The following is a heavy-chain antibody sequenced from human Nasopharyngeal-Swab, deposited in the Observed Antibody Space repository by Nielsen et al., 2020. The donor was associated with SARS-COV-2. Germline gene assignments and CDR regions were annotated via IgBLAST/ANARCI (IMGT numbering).Heavy chain of an antibody. D-gene: IGHD4-17*01. Sequence: SGPTLAKPTETLTLTCTFSGSSLRIRGLCVSWIRQPQGKALEWLARLDWDDDQYYSTSLKTRLTIFKDTSKNRGVLTVTNMDPVDTATHYCAGGYGDQYYFDFWGQGTPVAVSS. J-gene: IGHJ4*02. CDR1: GSSLRIRGLC. V-gene: IGHV2-70*11. CDR2: LDWDDDQ. CDR3: AGGYGDQYYFDF.